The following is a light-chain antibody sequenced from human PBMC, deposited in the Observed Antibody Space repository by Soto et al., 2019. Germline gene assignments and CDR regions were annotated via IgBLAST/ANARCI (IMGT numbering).Light chain of an antibody. CDR3: QQFNTYPIT. J-gene: IGKJ5*01. Sequence: AIQLTQSPSSLSASVGDRVTITCRASQDIRGALAWYQQKPGKPPKLLIFDVSSLQSGVPSRFSGSGSGTDFTLTISSLQPEGFATYYCQQFNTYPITFGQGTRLEIK. V-gene: IGKV1-13*02. CDR2: DVS. CDR1: QDIRGA.